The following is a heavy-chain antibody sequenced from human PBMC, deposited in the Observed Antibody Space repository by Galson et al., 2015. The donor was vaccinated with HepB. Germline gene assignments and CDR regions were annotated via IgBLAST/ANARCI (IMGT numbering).Heavy chain of an antibody. D-gene: IGHD3-3*01. V-gene: IGHV3-48*02. J-gene: IGHJ4*02. CDR3: AREHYDFWSGPDY. CDR1: GFTFSSYS. Sequence: SLRLSCAASGFTFSSYSMNWVRQAPGKGLEWVSYISSSSSTIYYADSVKGRFTISRDNAKNSLYLQMNSLRDEDTAVYYCAREHYDFWSGPDYWGQGTLVTVSS. CDR2: ISSSSSTI.